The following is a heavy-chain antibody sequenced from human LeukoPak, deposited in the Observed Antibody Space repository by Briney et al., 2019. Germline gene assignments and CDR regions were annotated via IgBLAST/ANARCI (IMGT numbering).Heavy chain of an antibody. CDR1: GGSISSGGYY. J-gene: IGHJ4*02. CDR3: ASGRYSSSWYYFDY. CDR2: IYHSGST. D-gene: IGHD6-13*01. V-gene: IGHV4-30-2*02. Sequence: SETLSLTCTVSGGSISSGGYYWSWIRQPPGKGLEWIGYIYHSGSTYYNPSLKSRVTISVDRSKNQFSLKLSSVTAADTAVYYCASGRYSSSWYYFDYWGQGTLVTVSS.